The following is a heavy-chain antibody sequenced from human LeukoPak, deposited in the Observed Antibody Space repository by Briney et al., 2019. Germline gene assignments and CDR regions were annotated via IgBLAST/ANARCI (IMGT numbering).Heavy chain of an antibody. CDR2: ISSSSSYI. V-gene: IGHV3-21*01. Sequence: GGSLRLSCAASGFTFSSYSMNWVRQAPGKGLEWVSSISSSSSYIYYADSVKGRFTISRDNAKNTLYLQMNSLRAEDTAVYYCARARTTRGFDYWGQGTLVTVSS. D-gene: IGHD4-17*01. J-gene: IGHJ4*02. CDR1: GFTFSSYS. CDR3: ARARTTRGFDY.